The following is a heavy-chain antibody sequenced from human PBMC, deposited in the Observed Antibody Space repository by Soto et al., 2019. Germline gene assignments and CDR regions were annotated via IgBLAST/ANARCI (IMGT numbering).Heavy chain of an antibody. Sequence: EVHLVESGGGLAQPGRSLRLSCVASGFSLDHYAMHWVRQAPGKGLEWVSGISWDSGVIDYADSVRGRFTISRDNAKNSLYLQMTRLRAEDKALYYCVKDIVGVYCSGGSCYFDYWGQGSLVTVSS. V-gene: IGHV3-9*01. CDR1: GFSLDHYA. J-gene: IGHJ4*02. D-gene: IGHD2-15*01. CDR3: VKDIVGVYCSGGSCYFDY. CDR2: ISWDSGVI.